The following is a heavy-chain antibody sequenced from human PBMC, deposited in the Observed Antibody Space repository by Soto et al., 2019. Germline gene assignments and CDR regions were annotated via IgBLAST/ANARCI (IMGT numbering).Heavy chain of an antibody. CDR1: GFTFSGSA. J-gene: IGHJ2*01. CDR3: TRHDRYGDYPLVNFDL. D-gene: IGHD4-17*01. Sequence: EVQLVESGGGLVQPGGSLKLSCAASGFTFSGSAMHWVRQASGKGLEWVGRIRSKANSYATAYAASVKGRFTISRDDSKNTAYLQMNSLKTEDTAVYYCTRHDRYGDYPLVNFDLWGRGTLVTVSS. V-gene: IGHV3-73*01. CDR2: IRSKANSYAT.